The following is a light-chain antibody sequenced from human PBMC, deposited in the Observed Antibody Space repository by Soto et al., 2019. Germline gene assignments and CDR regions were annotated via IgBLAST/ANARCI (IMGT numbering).Light chain of an antibody. CDR1: SSNIGRNT. CDR2: DNN. J-gene: IGLJ3*02. CDR3: AAWDASLNGWV. V-gene: IGLV1-44*01. Sequence: QSVLTQPPSASGTPGQRVTISCSGSSSNIGRNTVNWYQQVPGTAPKVFIYDNNKRPSGVPDRFSGSKSDTSASLAISGLQSEDEADYYCAAWDASLNGWVFGGGTKLTVL.